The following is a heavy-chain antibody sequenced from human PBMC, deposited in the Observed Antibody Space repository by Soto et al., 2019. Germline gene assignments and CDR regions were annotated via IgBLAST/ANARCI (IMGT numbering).Heavy chain of an antibody. Sequence: EASVKVSCKASGYTFTSYGISWVRQAPGQGLEWMGWISAYNGNTNYAQKLQGRVTMTTDTSTSTAYMELRSLRSDDTAVYYCARNYYDSSGYKGDFDLWGRGTLVTVSS. CDR1: GYTFTSYG. CDR3: ARNYYDSSGYKGDFDL. D-gene: IGHD3-22*01. V-gene: IGHV1-18*04. CDR2: ISAYNGNT. J-gene: IGHJ2*01.